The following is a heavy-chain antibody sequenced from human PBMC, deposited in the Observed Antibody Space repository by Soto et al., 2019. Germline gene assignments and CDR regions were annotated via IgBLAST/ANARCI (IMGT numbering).Heavy chain of an antibody. J-gene: IGHJ4*02. D-gene: IGHD4-17*01. V-gene: IGHV3-23*01. CDR2: ISSSGGTT. CDR1: GFTFSSYA. CDR3: ATGGRTVTPFGF. Sequence: EVHLLESGGGLVQPGGSLRLSCAASGFTFSSYAMSWVRQAPGKGLEWVSHISSSGGTTYYADSVKGRFAISRDNSKNTLYLHMNSLRGEETAVYYCATGGRTVTPFGFWGQGTQVTVSS.